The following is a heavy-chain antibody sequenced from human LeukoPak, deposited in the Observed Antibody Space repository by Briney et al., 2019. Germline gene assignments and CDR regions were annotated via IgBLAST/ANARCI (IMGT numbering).Heavy chain of an antibody. CDR1: GYTFTSYG. CDR3: ARVGVIAVADSYYYYYGMDV. V-gene: IGHV1-18*01. D-gene: IGHD6-19*01. J-gene: IGHJ6*02. CDR2: ISAYNGNT. Sequence: ASVKVSCKASGYTFTSYGISWVRQAPGQGLEWMGWISAYNGNTNYAQKLQGRVTMTTDTSTSTAYMELRSLRSDATAVYYCARVGVIAVADSYYYYYGMDVWGQGTTVTVSS.